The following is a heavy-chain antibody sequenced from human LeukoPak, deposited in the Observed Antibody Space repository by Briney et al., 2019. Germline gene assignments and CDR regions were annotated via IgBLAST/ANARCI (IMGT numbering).Heavy chain of an antibody. CDR3: ARARYYDSSGYQKGAFDI. CDR1: GGSFSGYY. CDR2: INHSGST. J-gene: IGHJ3*02. V-gene: IGHV4-34*01. Sequence: SETLSLTCAVYGGSFSGYYWSWIRQPPGKGLGWIGEINHSGSTNYNPSLKSRVTISVDTSKNQFSLKLSSVTAADTAVYYCARARYYDSSGYQKGAFDIWGQGTMVTVSS. D-gene: IGHD3-22*01.